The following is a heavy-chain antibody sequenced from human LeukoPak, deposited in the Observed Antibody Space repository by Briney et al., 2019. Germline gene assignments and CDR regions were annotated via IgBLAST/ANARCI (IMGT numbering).Heavy chain of an antibody. CDR2: IYYSGST. CDR3: ARDLAVDTAMPKGY. CDR1: GGSISSSSYY. V-gene: IGHV4-39*07. Sequence: SETLSLTCTVSGGSISSSSYYWGWIRQPPGKGLEWIGSIYYSGSTYYNPFLKGRVTISVDTSKYQFSLKLSSVTAADTAVYYCARDLAVDTAMPKGYWGQGTLVTVSS. J-gene: IGHJ4*02. D-gene: IGHD5-18*01.